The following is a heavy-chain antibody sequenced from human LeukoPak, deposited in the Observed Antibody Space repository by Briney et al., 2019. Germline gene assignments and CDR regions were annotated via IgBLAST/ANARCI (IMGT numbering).Heavy chain of an antibody. V-gene: IGHV3-23*01. Sequence: GGSLRLSCAASGFTFSSYAMSWVRQAPGKGLEWVSAISGSGGSTYYADSVKGRFTISRDNSKNTPYLQMNSLRAEDTAVYYCAKSLWQQLVQRTTLDYWGQGTLVTVSS. CDR1: GFTFSSYA. J-gene: IGHJ4*02. CDR2: ISGSGGST. CDR3: AKSLWQQLVQRTTLDY. D-gene: IGHD6-13*01.